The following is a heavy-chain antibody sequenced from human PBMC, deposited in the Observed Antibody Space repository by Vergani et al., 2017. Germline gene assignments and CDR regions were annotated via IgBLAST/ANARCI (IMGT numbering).Heavy chain of an antibody. V-gene: IGHV3-74*01. CDR3: ASDQGGWSF. CDR2: ITGDGVST. Sequence: EVQLVESGGGLVQPGESLRLSCAGSGFTFSSNWMHWVRQAPGKGLVWLSRITGDGVSTAYADSVKGRFTISRDNAKNTVYLQMNTLRAEDTAVYYCASDQGGWSFWGRGTMVTVST. CDR1: GFTFSSNW. D-gene: IGHD6-19*01. J-gene: IGHJ3*01.